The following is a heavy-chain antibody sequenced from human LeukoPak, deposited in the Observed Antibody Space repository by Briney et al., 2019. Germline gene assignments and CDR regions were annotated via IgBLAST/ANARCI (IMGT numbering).Heavy chain of an antibody. CDR1: GYTFTGYY. CDR3: ARDQSHRTTVTFPGY. V-gene: IGHV1-46*01. D-gene: IGHD4-17*01. CDR2: INPSGGST. J-gene: IGHJ4*02. Sequence: GASVKVSCKASGYTFTGYYMHWVRQAPGQGLEWMGIINPSGGSTSYAQKFQGRVTMTRDMSTSTVYMELSSLRSEDTAVYYCARDQSHRTTVTFPGYWGQGTLVTVSS.